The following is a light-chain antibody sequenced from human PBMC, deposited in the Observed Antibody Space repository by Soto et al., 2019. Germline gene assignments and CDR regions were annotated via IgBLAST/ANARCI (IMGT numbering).Light chain of an antibody. Sequence: QSALTQPASVSGSPGQSITISCTGTSSDVGGYNSVSWYQQHPGKAPKLMIYEVSNRPSGVSNRFSGSKSGNTASLTISGLQAEDEADYYCNSYTSSSTRFAVVFGGGTTLTVL. CDR3: NSYTSSSTRFAVV. V-gene: IGLV2-14*01. CDR1: SSDVGGYNS. CDR2: EVS. J-gene: IGLJ2*01.